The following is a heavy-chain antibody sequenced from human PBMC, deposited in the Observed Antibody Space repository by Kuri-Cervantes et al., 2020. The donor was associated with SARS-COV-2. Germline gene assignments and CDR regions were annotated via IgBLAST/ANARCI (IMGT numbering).Heavy chain of an antibody. J-gene: IGHJ4*02. CDR1: GFTFGDYA. CDR2: IRSKAYGGTT. Sequence: GESLKISCTASGFTFGDYAMSWVRQAPGKGLEWVGFIRSKAYGGTTEYAASVKGRFTISRDDSKNTLYLQMNSLKTEDTAVYYCTRGDFWSGYYFDYWGQGTLVTVSS. CDR3: TRGDFWSGYYFDY. V-gene: IGHV3-49*04. D-gene: IGHD3-3*01.